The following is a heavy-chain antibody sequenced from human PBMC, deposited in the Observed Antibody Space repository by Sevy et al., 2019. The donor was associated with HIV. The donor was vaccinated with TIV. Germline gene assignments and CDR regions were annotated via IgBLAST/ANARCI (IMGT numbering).Heavy chain of an antibody. J-gene: IGHJ4*02. Sequence: ASVKVSCKASGSTFKSYAISWVRQAPGQGLEWMGEIIPILGTTNYAQKFQDRVTITADESTSTVYMELSSLRSEDTAVYYCARGITLIVGGGYYSDYWGQGTLVTVSS. D-gene: IGHD3-22*01. V-gene: IGHV1-69*13. CDR3: ARGITLIVGGGYYSDY. CDR1: GSTFKSYA. CDR2: IIPILGTT.